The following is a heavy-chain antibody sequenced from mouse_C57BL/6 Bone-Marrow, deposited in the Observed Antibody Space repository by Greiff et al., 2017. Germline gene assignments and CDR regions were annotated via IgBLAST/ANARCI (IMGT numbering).Heavy chain of an antibody. J-gene: IGHJ1*03. Sequence: VQLVESGAELARPGASVKMSCKASGYTFTSYTMHWVKQRPGQGLEWIGYINPSSGYTKYNQKFKDKATLTADKSSSTAYMQLSSLTSEDSAVYYCARYSPYWYFDVWGTGTTVTVSS. CDR2: INPSSGYT. CDR1: GYTFTSYT. V-gene: IGHV1-4*01. CDR3: ARYSPYWYFDV. D-gene: IGHD2-12*01.